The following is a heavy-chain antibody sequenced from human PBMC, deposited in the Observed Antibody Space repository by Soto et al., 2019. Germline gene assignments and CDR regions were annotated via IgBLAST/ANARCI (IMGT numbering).Heavy chain of an antibody. CDR2: INSDGSST. CDR1: GFTFSSYW. V-gene: IGHV3-74*01. CDR3: ARAYHSSSWYELVDY. D-gene: IGHD6-13*01. Sequence: GGSLSLSCAASGFTFSSYWMHWVRQAPGKGLVWVSRINSDGSSTSYADSVKGRFTISRDNAKNTLYLQMNSLRAEDTAVYYCARAYHSSSWYELVDYWGQGTLVTVSS. J-gene: IGHJ4*02.